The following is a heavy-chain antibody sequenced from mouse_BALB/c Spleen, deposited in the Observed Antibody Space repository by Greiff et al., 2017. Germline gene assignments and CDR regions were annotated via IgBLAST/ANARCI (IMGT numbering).Heavy chain of an antibody. D-gene: IGHD1-3*01. J-gene: IGHJ3*01. V-gene: IGHV5-6-3*01. CDR3: ARDEKVYAFAY. Sequence: EVKLVESGGGLVQPGGSLKLSCAASGFTFSSYGMSWVRQTPDKRLELVATINSNGGSTYYPDSVKGRFTISRDNAKNTLYLQMSSLKSEDTAMYYCARDEKVYAFAYWGQGTLVTVSA. CDR2: INSNGGST. CDR1: GFTFSSYG.